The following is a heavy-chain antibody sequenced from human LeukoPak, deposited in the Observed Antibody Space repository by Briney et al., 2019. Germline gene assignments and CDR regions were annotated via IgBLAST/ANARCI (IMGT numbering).Heavy chain of an antibody. CDR3: AKDPRTGAVSGIFYFDY. CDR2: ILYDGSNK. CDR1: GFTFSSHP. D-gene: IGHD6-19*01. V-gene: IGHV3-30*04. J-gene: IGHJ4*02. Sequence: GGSLRLSCAASGFTFSSHPMHWVRRAPGKGLEWVAVILYDGSNKYYADSVKGRFTISRDNSKNTLYLQMDSLTPEDTAVYYCAKDPRTGAVSGIFYFDYWGQGTLVTVSS.